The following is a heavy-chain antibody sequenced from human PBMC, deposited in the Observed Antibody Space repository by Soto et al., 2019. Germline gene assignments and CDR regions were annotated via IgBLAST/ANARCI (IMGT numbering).Heavy chain of an antibody. V-gene: IGHV3-30-3*01. J-gene: IGHJ4*02. CDR1: GFTFSSYA. CDR2: ISYDGSNK. Sequence: WVSLRLSCAASGFTFSSYAMHWVRQAPGKGLEWVEVISYDGSNKYYADSVKGRFTISRDNSKNTLYLQMNSLRAEDTAVYYCARSTTGTTPYYFDYWGQGTLVTVSS. D-gene: IGHD1-1*01. CDR3: ARSTTGTTPYYFDY.